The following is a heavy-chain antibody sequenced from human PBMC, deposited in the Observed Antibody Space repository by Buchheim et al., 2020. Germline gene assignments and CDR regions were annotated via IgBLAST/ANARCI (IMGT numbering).Heavy chain of an antibody. CDR1: GGSFSGYY. Sequence: QMQLQQWGAGLLKPSETLSLTCAVYGGSFSGYYWSWIRQPPGKGLEWIGEINHSGSTNYNPSLKSRVTISVDTSKNQFSLKLSSVTAADTAVYYCARAGRLLWFGELLSFDYWGQGTL. V-gene: IGHV4-34*01. CDR2: INHSGST. J-gene: IGHJ4*02. D-gene: IGHD3-10*01. CDR3: ARAGRLLWFGELLSFDY.